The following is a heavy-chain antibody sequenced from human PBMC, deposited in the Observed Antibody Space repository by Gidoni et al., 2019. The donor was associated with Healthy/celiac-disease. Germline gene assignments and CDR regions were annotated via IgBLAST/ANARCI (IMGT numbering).Heavy chain of an antibody. D-gene: IGHD3-22*01. CDR1: GGTFSSYA. CDR2: IIPIFGTA. CDR3: ATPHYNYDSSGYYYPGHYYFDY. Sequence: QVQLVQSGAEVKKPGSSVKVSCKASGGTFSSYAISWVRQAPGQGLEWMGGIIPIFGTANYAQKFQGRVTITADESTSTAYMELSSLRSEDTAVYYCATPHYNYDSSGYYYPGHYYFDYWGQGTLVTVSS. J-gene: IGHJ4*02. V-gene: IGHV1-69*01.